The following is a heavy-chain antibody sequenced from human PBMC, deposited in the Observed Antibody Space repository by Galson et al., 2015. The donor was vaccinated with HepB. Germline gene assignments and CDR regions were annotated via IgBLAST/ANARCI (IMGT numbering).Heavy chain of an antibody. CDR3: TTERLELGVWFDY. V-gene: IGHV3-15*01. CDR2: IKSKTDGGTT. J-gene: IGHJ4*02. Sequence: SLRLSCAASGFTFSNAWMSWVRQAPGKGLEWVGRIKSKTDGGTTDYAAPVKGRFTISRDDSKNTLYLQMNSLKTEDTAVYYCTTERLELGVWFDYWGQGTLVTVSS. D-gene: IGHD1-7*01. CDR1: GFTFSNAW.